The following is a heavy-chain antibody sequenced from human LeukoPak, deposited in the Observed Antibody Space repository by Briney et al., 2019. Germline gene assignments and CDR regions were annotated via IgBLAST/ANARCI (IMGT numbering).Heavy chain of an antibody. CDR2: INPNSGGT. CDR3: ARAGYSSSWYVRY. D-gene: IGHD6-13*01. CDR1: GYTFTGYY. V-gene: IGHV1-2*02. J-gene: IGHJ4*02. Sequence: ASVKVSRKASGYTFTGYYMHWVRQAPGQGLEWMGWINPNSGGTNYAQKFQGRVTMTRDTSISTAYMELSRLRSDDTAVYYCARAGYSSSWYVRYWGQGTLVTVSS.